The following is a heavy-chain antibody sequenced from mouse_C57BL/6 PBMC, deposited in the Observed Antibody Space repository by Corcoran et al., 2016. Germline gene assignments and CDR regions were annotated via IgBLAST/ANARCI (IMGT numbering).Heavy chain of an antibody. D-gene: IGHD1-1*01. CDR3: ARHLYYYGSKNYAMDY. J-gene: IGHJ4*01. CDR2: INPNNGGT. Sequence: EVQLQQSGPELVKPGASVKISCKASGYTFTDYYMNWVKQSHGKSLEWIGDINPNNGGTSYNQKFKGKATLTVDKSSSTAYMELRSLTSEDSAVYYCARHLYYYGSKNYAMDYWGQGTSVTVSS. CDR1: GYTFTDYY. V-gene: IGHV1-26*01.